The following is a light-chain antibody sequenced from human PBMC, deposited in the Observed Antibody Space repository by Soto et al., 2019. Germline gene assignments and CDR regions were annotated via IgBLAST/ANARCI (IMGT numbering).Light chain of an antibody. CDR1: SGDIGAYNY. J-gene: IGLJ3*02. CDR3: CSYAHTSRV. Sequence: QSVLTQPRSVSGSPGQSVTFSCNGTSGDIGAYNYVSWYQFHPGKAPKMIIYDVNKRPSGVPDRFSGSNSGNTASLTISWLQAEDEADHYCCSYAHTSRVFGGGTKLTVL. V-gene: IGLV2-11*01. CDR2: DVN.